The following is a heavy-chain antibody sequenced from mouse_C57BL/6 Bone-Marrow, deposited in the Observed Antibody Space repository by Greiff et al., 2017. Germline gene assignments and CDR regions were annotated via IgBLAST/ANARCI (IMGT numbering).Heavy chain of an antibody. J-gene: IGHJ4*01. CDR2: IYPGDGDT. V-gene: IGHV1-82*01. Sequence: VKLVESGPELVKPGASVKISCKASGYAFSSSWMNWVKQRPGKGLEWIGRIYPGDGDTNYNGKFKGKATLTADKSSSTAYMQLISLTSEDSAVYVCARERFRRAMDYWGQGTSVTVSS. CDR1: GYAFSSSW. CDR3: ARERFRRAMDY.